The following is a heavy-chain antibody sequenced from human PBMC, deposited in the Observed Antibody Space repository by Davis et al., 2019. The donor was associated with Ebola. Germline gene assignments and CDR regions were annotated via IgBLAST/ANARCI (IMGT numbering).Heavy chain of an antibody. J-gene: IGHJ4*02. CDR3: ARDFVY. V-gene: IGHV4-30-2*01. Sequence: MPSETLSLTCAVSGGSISSGGYSWSWIRQPPGKGLEWIGYIYHSGSTNYKPSLKSRVIISLDTSKNQFSLRLDSVTAADTAVYYCARDFVYWGQGILVTVSS. CDR1: GGSISSGGYS. CDR2: IYHSGST.